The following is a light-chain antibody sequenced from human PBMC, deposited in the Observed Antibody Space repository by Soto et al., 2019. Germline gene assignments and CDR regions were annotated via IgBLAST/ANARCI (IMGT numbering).Light chain of an antibody. CDR1: SSNIRIND. CDR2: RNN. J-gene: IGLJ3*02. V-gene: IGLV1-44*01. CDR3: GAWDDSLKGWV. Sequence: QSVLTQPPSTPGTPGQRVTISCSGGSSNIRINDVNWYQQLPRTAPKLLIYRNNERPSGVSDRFSGSKSGTSASLAISGLQSEDEADYYCGAWDDSLKGWVFGGGTKVTVL.